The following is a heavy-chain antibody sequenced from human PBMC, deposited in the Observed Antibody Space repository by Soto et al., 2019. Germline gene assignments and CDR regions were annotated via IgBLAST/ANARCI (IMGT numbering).Heavy chain of an antibody. V-gene: IGHV4-39*01. CDR1: GVSISSNDYY. Sequence: SETLSLTCTVSGVSISSNDYYWGWVRQPPGKGLEWIGSLHYSGSTYYDPSLKSRVTISVDTSKNQFSLRVISVTAADTAVYFCATNSSTTNFAFWGHGTLDTVSA. D-gene: IGHD4-4*01. CDR2: LHYSGST. CDR3: ATNSSTTNFAF. J-gene: IGHJ4*01.